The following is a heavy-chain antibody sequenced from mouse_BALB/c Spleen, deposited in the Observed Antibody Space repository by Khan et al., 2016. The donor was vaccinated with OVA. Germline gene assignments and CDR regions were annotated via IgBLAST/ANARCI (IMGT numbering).Heavy chain of an antibody. CDR3: AKTDRMKY. J-gene: IGHJ2*01. CDR1: GYSITSGYG. V-gene: IGHV3-2*02. D-gene: IGHD2-14*01. CDR2: ISYSGST. Sequence: EVQLVESGPGLVKPSQSLSLTCTVTGYSITSGYGWNWIRQFPGNKLEWMGYISYSGSTNYNPSLKSRIFITRDTSKNQFFLQLNSVTTEDPATYSCAKTDRMKYWGQGTTLTVSS.